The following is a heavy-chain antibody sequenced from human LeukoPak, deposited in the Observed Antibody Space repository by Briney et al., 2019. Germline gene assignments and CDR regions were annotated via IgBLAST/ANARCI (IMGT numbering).Heavy chain of an antibody. D-gene: IGHD6-19*01. CDR2: LHYDGTT. J-gene: IGHJ4*02. CDR3: PGQRVWISGWQIDS. V-gene: IGHV4-39*01. Sequence: PSETLSLTCTVSGDSISSSSFYWAWIRQPPGKGLEWIAMLHYDGTTYYNPSLKSRVTISVDTSKNQFSLKLNSVTAADTAVYYCPGQRVWISGWQIDSWGQGTLVTVAS. CDR1: GDSISSSSFY.